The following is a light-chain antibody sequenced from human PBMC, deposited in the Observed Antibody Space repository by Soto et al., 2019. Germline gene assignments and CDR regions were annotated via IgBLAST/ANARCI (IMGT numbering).Light chain of an antibody. J-gene: IGKJ1*01. V-gene: IGKV3-20*01. CDR3: QQYASSPTT. Sequence: IWLTHSPGTLSLSPLEISTLSCIASQSVSSSYLAWYQQKPGQAPRLLIYGASSRATGITDRFSGSGSGTDFTLTISRLEPEDFAVYYCQQYASSPTTFGQRNKVDIK. CDR2: GAS. CDR1: QSVSSSY.